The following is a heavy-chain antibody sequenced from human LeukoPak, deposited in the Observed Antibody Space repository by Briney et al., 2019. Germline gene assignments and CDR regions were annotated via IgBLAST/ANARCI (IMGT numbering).Heavy chain of an antibody. Sequence: ASVKVSCKASGYTFTSYGISWVRQAPGQGLEWMGWISAYNGNTNYAQKLQGRVTITTDTSTSTAYMELRSLRSDDTAVYYCAREVRGVITFSRWFDPWGQGTLVTVSS. CDR1: GYTFTSYG. D-gene: IGHD3-10*01. J-gene: IGHJ5*02. V-gene: IGHV1-18*01. CDR2: ISAYNGNT. CDR3: AREVRGVITFSRWFDP.